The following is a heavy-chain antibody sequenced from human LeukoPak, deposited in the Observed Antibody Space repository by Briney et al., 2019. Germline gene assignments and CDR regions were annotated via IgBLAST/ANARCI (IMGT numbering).Heavy chain of an antibody. Sequence: SETLSLTCNVSGGSISSSSHYWGWIRQPQGKGLEWIGTIYYSGSTYYNPSLKSRVTISVDTSKNQFSLNVSSVTAADTAVYYCARRDYYETYMDVWGNGTTVTVSS. CDR1: GGSISSSSHY. J-gene: IGHJ6*03. CDR3: ARRDYYETYMDV. CDR2: IYYSGST. V-gene: IGHV4-39*01. D-gene: IGHD3-22*01.